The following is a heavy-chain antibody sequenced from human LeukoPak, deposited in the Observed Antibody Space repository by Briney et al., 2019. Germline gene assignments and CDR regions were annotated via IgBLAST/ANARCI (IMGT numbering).Heavy chain of an antibody. Sequence: GGSLRLSCAASGFTVSSNYMSWVRQAPGKGLEWVSVIYSGGSTYYADSVKGRFTISRDNSKNTLYLQMNSLRAEDTAVYYCAGGSGSTLYYFDYWGQGTLVTVSS. D-gene: IGHD1-26*01. CDR2: IYSGGST. V-gene: IGHV3-53*01. J-gene: IGHJ4*02. CDR1: GFTVSSNY. CDR3: AGGSGSTLYYFDY.